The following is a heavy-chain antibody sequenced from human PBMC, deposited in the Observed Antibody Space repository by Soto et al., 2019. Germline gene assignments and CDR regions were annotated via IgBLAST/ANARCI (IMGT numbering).Heavy chain of an antibody. CDR3: ARETIFGVVIIGRYYYGMDV. CDR1: GYTFTSYG. V-gene: IGHV1-18*01. Sequence: ASVKVSCKASGYTFTSYGISWVRQAPGQGLEWMGWISAYNGNTNYAQKLQGRVTMTTDTSTSTAYMELRSLRSDDTAVYYCARETIFGVVIIGRYYYGMDVWGQGTTVTV. CDR2: ISAYNGNT. J-gene: IGHJ6*02. D-gene: IGHD3-3*01.